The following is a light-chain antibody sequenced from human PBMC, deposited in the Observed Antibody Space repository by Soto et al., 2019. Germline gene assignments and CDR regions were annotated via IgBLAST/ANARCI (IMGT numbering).Light chain of an antibody. J-gene: IGLJ7*01. Sequence: QSALTQPASVSGSPGQSITISCTGTSSDVGSHNLVSWYQQHPGQAPKLMIYEVSKRPLAVSTRFSASKSGNTASLTISGLQAEDEADYYCCSYVGSRAVFGGGTQLTVL. CDR2: EVS. CDR1: SSDVGSHNL. V-gene: IGLV2-23*02. CDR3: CSYVGSRAV.